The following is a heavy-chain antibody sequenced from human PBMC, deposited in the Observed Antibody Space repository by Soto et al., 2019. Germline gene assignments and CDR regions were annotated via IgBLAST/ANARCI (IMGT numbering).Heavy chain of an antibody. V-gene: IGHV5-51*01. CDR1: GYSFSDYW. D-gene: IGHD2-15*01. J-gene: IGHJ6*02. Sequence: LGESLKISCKVSGYSFSDYWIGWVRQMPGKGLEGMGIIFPGDSDIKYSPSFQGQVIISADKSISTAHLQWSSLEASDTGTYYCGRLGLGGCRGGRCFTSYHYYGMDVWGQGTTVTVSS. CDR3: GRLGLGGCRGGRCFTSYHYYGMDV. CDR2: IFPGDSDI.